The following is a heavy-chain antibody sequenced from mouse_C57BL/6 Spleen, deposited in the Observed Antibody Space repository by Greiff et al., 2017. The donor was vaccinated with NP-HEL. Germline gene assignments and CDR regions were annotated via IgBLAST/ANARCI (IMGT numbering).Heavy chain of an antibody. CDR2: IDPEDGDT. Sequence: EVQLQQSGAELVRPGASVKLSCTASGFNIKDYYMHWVKQRPEQGLEWIGRIDPEDGDTEYAPKFQGKATMTADTSSNTAYLQLSSLTSEDTAVYYCTSSRGDGYPSWFAYWGQGTLVTVSA. CDR1: GFNIKDYY. D-gene: IGHD2-3*01. CDR3: TSSRGDGYPSWFAY. J-gene: IGHJ3*01. V-gene: IGHV14-1*01.